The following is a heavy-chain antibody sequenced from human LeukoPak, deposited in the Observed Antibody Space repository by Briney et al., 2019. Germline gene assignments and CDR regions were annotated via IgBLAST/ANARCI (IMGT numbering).Heavy chain of an antibody. V-gene: IGHV4-59*01. CDR3: AGGNFYDSRGHPYHFHF. CDR2: IYYSENT. CDR1: GVSISSYY. J-gene: IGHJ4*02. D-gene: IGHD3-22*01. Sequence: AETLSLTCTVSGVSISSYYWSWIRQPPGKGLEWIGYIYYSENTNYNSSLKSRVTISEDTSKNQFSLKLTSVTAADTAVYYCAGGNFYDSRGHPYHFHFWGQGTLVSVSS.